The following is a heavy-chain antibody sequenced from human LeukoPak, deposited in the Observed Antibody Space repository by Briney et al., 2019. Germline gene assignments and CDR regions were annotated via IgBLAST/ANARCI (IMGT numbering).Heavy chain of an antibody. CDR3: ARGKNVDY. V-gene: IGHV4-59*01. Sequence: SETLSLTCTVSGGSISSYYWSWIRQPPGKGLEWIGYIYYRGSTNYNPSLKSRVTISVDTSKNQFSLKLSSVTAADTAVYYCARGKNVDYWGQGTLVTVSS. CDR1: GGSISSYY. CDR2: IYYRGST. J-gene: IGHJ4*02.